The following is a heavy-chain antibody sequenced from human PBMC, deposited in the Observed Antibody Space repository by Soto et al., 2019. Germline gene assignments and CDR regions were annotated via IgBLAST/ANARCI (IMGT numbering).Heavy chain of an antibody. J-gene: IGHJ6*02. Sequence: PETLSLTCTVSGGSISSYYWSWIRQPPGKGLEWIGYIYYSGSTNYNPSLKSRVTISVDTSKNQFSLKLSSVTAADTAVYYCARVRGANPYYDFWSGYYPYYYYGMDVWGQGTTVTVSS. CDR3: ARVRGANPYYDFWSGYYPYYYYGMDV. CDR2: IYYSGST. D-gene: IGHD3-3*01. CDR1: GGSISSYY. V-gene: IGHV4-59*01.